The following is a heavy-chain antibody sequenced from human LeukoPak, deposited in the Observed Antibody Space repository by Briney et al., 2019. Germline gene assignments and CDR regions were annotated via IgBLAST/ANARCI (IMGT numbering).Heavy chain of an antibody. CDR3: AEIGKSGYPASFDY. D-gene: IGHD3-3*01. CDR1: GFTFSSYA. CDR2: ISGSGHNT. J-gene: IGHJ4*02. Sequence: GGSLRLSCAASGFTFSSYAMTWVRQAPGKGLEWVSGISGSGHNTYYADSVKGRFTISRDNSKNTLYLQMNSLRAEDTAVYYCAEIGKSGYPASFDYWGQGTLVTVSS. V-gene: IGHV3-23*01.